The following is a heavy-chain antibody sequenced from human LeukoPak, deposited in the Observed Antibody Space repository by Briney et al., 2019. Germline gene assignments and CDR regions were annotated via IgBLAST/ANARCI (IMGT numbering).Heavy chain of an antibody. Sequence: KPSETLSLTCTVSGGSISSSSYYWGWIRQPPGKGLEWIGSIYYSGSTYYNPSLKSRVTISVDTSKNQFSLKLSSVTAADTAVYYCAAQIVVWSGYPDDAFDIWGQGTMVTVSS. J-gene: IGHJ3*02. CDR2: IYYSGST. CDR1: GGSISSSSYY. D-gene: IGHD3-3*01. V-gene: IGHV4-39*07. CDR3: AAQIVVWSGYPDDAFDI.